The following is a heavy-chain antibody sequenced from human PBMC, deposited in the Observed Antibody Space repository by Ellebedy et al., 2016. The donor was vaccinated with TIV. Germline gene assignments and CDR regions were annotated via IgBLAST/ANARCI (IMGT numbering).Heavy chain of an antibody. J-gene: IGHJ2*01. CDR3: TRRATYYYDSSGRNWNFDL. V-gene: IGHV3-73*01. Sequence: GGSLRLSCAASGFTFSGSAMHWVRQASGKGLEWVGRIRSKANSYATAYAASVKGRFTISSDDSKNTAYLQMNSLKTEDTAVYYCTRRATYYYDSSGRNWNFDLWGRGTLVTVSS. CDR2: IRSKANSYAT. CDR1: GFTFSGSA. D-gene: IGHD3-22*01.